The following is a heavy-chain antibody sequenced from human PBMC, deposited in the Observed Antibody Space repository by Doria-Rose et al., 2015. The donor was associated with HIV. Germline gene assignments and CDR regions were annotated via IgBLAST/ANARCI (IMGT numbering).Heavy chain of an antibody. V-gene: IGHV3-7*03. J-gene: IGHJ6*03. CDR3: ARGGQFCSGTSCYGYHYYMDV. D-gene: IGHD2-15*01. CDR1: GFAFSTYW. CDR2: IKHDGSEK. Sequence: LVQSGGGLVQPGGSLTLSCAASGFAFSTYWMSWVRQAPGKGLEWVANIKHDGSEKYYVDSLKGRITISRDNADNSLYLQVHSLRVEDTAVYYCARGGQFCSGTSCYGYHYYMDVWGKGTTVTVSS.